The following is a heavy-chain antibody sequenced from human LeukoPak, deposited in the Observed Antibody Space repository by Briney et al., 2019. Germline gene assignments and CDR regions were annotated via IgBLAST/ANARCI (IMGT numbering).Heavy chain of an antibody. J-gene: IGHJ4*02. CDR2: IYYSGST. Sequence: SETLSLTCTVSGGSMSPYHWSWIRQPPGKGLEWIGSIYYSGSTYYNPSLKSRVTISVDTSKNQFSLKLSSVTAADTAVYYCARDYYDSSGYSYFDYWGQGTLVTVSS. D-gene: IGHD3-22*01. CDR3: ARDYYDSSGYSYFDY. CDR1: GGSMSPYH. V-gene: IGHV4-59*05.